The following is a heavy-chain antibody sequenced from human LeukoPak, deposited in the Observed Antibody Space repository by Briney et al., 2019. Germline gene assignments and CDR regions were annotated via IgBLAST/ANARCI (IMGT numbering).Heavy chain of an antibody. J-gene: IGHJ3*02. V-gene: IGHV4-30-4*08. CDR1: GGSISSGDYY. CDR3: ARGIPYYSRIDGAFDI. Sequence: PSQTLSLTCTVSGGSISSGDYYWSWIRQPPGKGLEWIGYIYYSGSTYYNPSLKSRVTISVDTSKNQFSPKLSSVTAADTAVYYCARGIPYYSRIDGAFDIWGQGTMVTVSS. CDR2: IYYSGST. D-gene: IGHD1-26*01.